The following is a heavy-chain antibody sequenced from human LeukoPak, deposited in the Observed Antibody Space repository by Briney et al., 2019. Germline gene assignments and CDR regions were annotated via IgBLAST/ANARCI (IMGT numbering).Heavy chain of an antibody. Sequence: GGSLRLSCAASGFTFSSYGMHWVRQAPGKGLEWVAVIWYDGSNKYYADSVKGRFTISRDNSKNTLYLQMNSLRAEDTAVYYCARGEITIFGVATNWFDPWGQGTLVTVSS. CDR3: ARGEITIFGVATNWFDP. V-gene: IGHV3-33*01. CDR1: GFTFSSYG. CDR2: IWYDGSNK. J-gene: IGHJ5*02. D-gene: IGHD3-3*01.